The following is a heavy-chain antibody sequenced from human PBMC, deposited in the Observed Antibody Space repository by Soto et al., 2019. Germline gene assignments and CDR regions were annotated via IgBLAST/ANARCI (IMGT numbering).Heavy chain of an antibody. D-gene: IGHD6-13*01. Sequence: QVHLVQSGAEVKQPGASVKVSCKASGYIVIKYYIHWVRQAPGQGLEWIGIINPNGGSTNYAQKFRGRVTMARDTSTSTVYVHLSSLTSDDTAVYYCARDLAAADYWGQGTLVTVSS. CDR1: GYIVIKYY. CDR2: INPNGGST. J-gene: IGHJ4*02. V-gene: IGHV1-46*01. CDR3: ARDLAAADY.